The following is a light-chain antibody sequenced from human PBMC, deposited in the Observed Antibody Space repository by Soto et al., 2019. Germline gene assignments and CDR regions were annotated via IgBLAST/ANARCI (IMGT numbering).Light chain of an antibody. J-gene: IGKJ1*01. V-gene: IGKV3-11*01. CDR3: QQHSHWPPWT. Sequence: EVVLTQSPATLSLSPGERATLSCRASQNIRTFLDWYQQKPGQAPRLLIYGASNRATGIPARFSGSGSGTDFTLTIRSLESEDFAVYYCQQHSHWPPWTFGQGTRVEI. CDR1: QNIRTF. CDR2: GAS.